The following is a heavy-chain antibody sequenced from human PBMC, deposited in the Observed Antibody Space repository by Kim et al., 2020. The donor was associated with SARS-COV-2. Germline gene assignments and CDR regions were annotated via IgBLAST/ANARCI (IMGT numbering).Heavy chain of an antibody. CDR2: ITWDGGIT. Sequence: GGSLRLFCGASGFSFEDYAMHWVRQPPGKGLEWLSLITWDGGITYYADSVKGRFTISRDNTKNSLFLQMNSLRPEDTGLYYCVKGAGIAVTATYYNHWG. V-gene: IGHV3-43D*03. D-gene: IGHD6-19*01. CDR1: GFSFEDYA. CDR3: VKGAGIAVTATYYNH. J-gene: IGHJ1*01.